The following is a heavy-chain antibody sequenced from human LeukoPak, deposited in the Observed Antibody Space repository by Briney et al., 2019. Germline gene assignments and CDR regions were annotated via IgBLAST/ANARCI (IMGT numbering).Heavy chain of an antibody. J-gene: IGHJ4*02. V-gene: IGHV3-48*02. CDR3: ARDSGGHGESFDY. D-gene: IGHD5-12*01. Sequence: WGSLRLSCAASGFTFSSYNMNWVRQAPGKGLEWISYISSSSSTIYCADSVKGRFTTSRDNAKNALYLQMNSLRDQDTAVYYCARDSGGHGESFDYWGQGTLVTVSS. CDR1: GFTFSSYN. CDR2: ISSSSSTI.